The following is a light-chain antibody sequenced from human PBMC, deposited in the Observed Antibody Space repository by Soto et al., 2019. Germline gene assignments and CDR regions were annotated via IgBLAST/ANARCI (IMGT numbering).Light chain of an antibody. V-gene: IGKV3-20*01. CDR1: QSVSSSY. CDR2: GAS. Sequence: EIVLTQSPGTLSLSPGERATLSCRASQSVSSSYLAWYQQKPGQAPRLLIYGASSRATDIPDRFSGSGSGTDYTLTISRLEPEDFAMYYCQQYGNSPTWTLGQGTKVDIK. J-gene: IGKJ1*01. CDR3: QQYGNSPTWT.